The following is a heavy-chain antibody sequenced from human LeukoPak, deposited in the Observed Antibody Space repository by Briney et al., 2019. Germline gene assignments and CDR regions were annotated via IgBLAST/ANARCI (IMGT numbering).Heavy chain of an antibody. CDR3: ARDLVGATPDY. CDR2: IKQDGSEI. V-gene: IGHV3-7*01. D-gene: IGHD1-26*01. J-gene: IGHJ4*02. Sequence: GGSLRLSCAASGFTFSSYWMSWVRQAPGKGLEWVANIKQDGSEIYYVDSVKGRFTISRDNAKNSLYLQMNSLRAEDTAVYYCARDLVGATPDYWGQGTLVTVSS. CDR1: GFTFSSYW.